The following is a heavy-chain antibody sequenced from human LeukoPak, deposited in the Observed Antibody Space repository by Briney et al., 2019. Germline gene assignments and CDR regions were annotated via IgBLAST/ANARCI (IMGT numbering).Heavy chain of an antibody. D-gene: IGHD6-13*01. CDR1: GGSISSYY. V-gene: IGHV4-59*01. J-gene: IGHJ4*02. CDR2: IYYSGST. CDR3: ARQDIAAPYYFDY. Sequence: SETLSLTCTVAGGSISSYYWSWIRQPPGKGLEWIGYIYYSGSTNYNPSLKSRVTISVDTSKNQFSLKLSSVTAADTAVYYCARQDIAAPYYFDYWGQGTLVTVSS.